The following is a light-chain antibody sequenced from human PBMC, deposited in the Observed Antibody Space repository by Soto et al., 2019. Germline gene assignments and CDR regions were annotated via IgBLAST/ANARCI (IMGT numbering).Light chain of an antibody. Sequence: DIVMTQSPDSLAVSLGERATINCKSSQSVLYSSNNKNYLAWYQQKPGQPPKLLIYWASTRESGVPDRFSGSGSGTDFTLTISSLQAEDVAVYYCQQYYTTPPTFGGGTTVEIK. CDR1: QSVLYSSNNKNY. CDR2: WAS. J-gene: IGKJ4*01. CDR3: QQYYTTPPT. V-gene: IGKV4-1*01.